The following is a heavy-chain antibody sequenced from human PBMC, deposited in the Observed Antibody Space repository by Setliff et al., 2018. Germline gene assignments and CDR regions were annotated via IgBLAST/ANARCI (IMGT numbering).Heavy chain of an antibody. CDR2: IYYSGST. D-gene: IGHD3-22*01. V-gene: IGHV4-39*07. J-gene: IGHJ4*02. Sequence: SETLSLTCTVSGGSISSGSYYWGWIRQPPGKGLEWIGNIYYSGSTYYNPSLKSRVTISVDTSKNQFSLRLNSVTAADTAVYYCARLWISYESNTYFYPKYFDFWGQGTLVTVSS. CDR1: GGSISSGSYY. CDR3: ARLWISYESNTYFYPKYFDF.